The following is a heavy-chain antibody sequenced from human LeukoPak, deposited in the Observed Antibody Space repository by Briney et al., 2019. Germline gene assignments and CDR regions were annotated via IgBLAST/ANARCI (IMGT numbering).Heavy chain of an antibody. D-gene: IGHD3-10*01. CDR2: IYSGGST. CDR1: GFTVSGNY. Sequence: GGSLILSCAASGFTVSGNYMSWVRQAPGKGLEGVSVIYSGGSTYYADSVKGRFTISRDNSKNTLYLQMNSLRAEDTAVYYCARGIDPPRITQISWGQGTLVTVSS. J-gene: IGHJ4*02. V-gene: IGHV3-66*02. CDR3: ARGIDPPRITQIS.